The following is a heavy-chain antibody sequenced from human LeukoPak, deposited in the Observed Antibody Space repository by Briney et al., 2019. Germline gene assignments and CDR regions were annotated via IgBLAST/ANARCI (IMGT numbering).Heavy chain of an antibody. CDR1: GFSCTTFE. D-gene: IGHD5-12*01. Sequence: GASLRLSCAAPGFSCTTFEMSWVRQAPGKGLEWVSMMNDNGDRTYYADSVKGRFTISRDNSKNTLYLQMNNLRAEDTAIYFCVKGGWLDYWGQGTLVTVSS. CDR2: MNDNGDRT. J-gene: IGHJ4*02. CDR3: VKGGWLDY. V-gene: IGHV3-23*01.